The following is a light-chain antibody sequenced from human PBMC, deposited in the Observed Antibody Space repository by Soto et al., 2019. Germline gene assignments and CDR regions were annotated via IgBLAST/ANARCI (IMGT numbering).Light chain of an antibody. Sequence: EIVLTQSPGTLSLSPGERATLSCRASQTVGRDYLAWFQQKPGPPPRHLICTASSRATSIPDRFSSSGSGPGFTLTISRQEPEDCAVYYCQQYAASPITFGQGTRLEIK. CDR3: QQYAASPIT. J-gene: IGKJ5*01. CDR1: QTVGRDY. CDR2: TAS. V-gene: IGKV3-20*01.